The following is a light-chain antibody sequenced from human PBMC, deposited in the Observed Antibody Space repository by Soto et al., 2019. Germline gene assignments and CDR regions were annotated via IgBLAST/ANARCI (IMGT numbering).Light chain of an antibody. Sequence: EIVMTQSPATVSLCPWEIATLSCRASQSMRSNVAWYQQKPGQAPRLLIYGASTRAAAIPARFSGSGSGTDFTLTISSLEPEDFAVYYCKQRSYWPGVTFGQGTRLEIK. V-gene: IGKV3-11*01. CDR1: QSMRSN. CDR2: GAS. J-gene: IGKJ5*01. CDR3: KQRSYWPGVT.